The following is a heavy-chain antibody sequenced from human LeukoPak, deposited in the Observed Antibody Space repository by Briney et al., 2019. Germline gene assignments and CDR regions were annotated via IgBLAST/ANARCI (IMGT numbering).Heavy chain of an antibody. Sequence: GGSLRLSCAASGFSFSYHGMNWVRQAPGKGLEWLSGVSPPGGGTYYADSVKGRFTISRDDSRNTLSLQMDSLRAEDTAVYYCARGVRGSSWVSFDYWGQGTLVTVSS. V-gene: IGHV3-23*01. D-gene: IGHD6-13*01. CDR1: GFSFSYHG. CDR2: VSPPGGGT. CDR3: ARGVRGSSWVSFDY. J-gene: IGHJ4*02.